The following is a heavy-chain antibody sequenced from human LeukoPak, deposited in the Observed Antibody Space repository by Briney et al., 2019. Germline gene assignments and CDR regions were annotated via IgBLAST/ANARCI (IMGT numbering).Heavy chain of an antibody. CDR3: TKNQWGSATHFDF. Sequence: GGSLRLSCAAPGFTFSSYAMSWVRQAPGKGLEWVSTISGSTLSTYYAVSVKGRFTISRDNSNNTLYLQMSSLRAEDTALYYCTKNQWGSATHFDFWGRGTLVTVSS. V-gene: IGHV3-23*01. J-gene: IGHJ4*02. CDR1: GFTFSSYA. D-gene: IGHD3-16*01. CDR2: ISGSTLST.